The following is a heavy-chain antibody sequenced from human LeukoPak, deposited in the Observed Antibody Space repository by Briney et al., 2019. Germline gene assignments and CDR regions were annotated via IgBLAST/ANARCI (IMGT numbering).Heavy chain of an antibody. V-gene: IGHV4-39*07. CDR2: IYYSGST. J-gene: IGHJ4*02. CDR3: ARATTVTTLIDY. Sequence: SETLSLTCTVSGVSISSSSYYWGWIRQPPGKGLEWIGSIYYSGSTYYNPSLKSRVTISVDKSKNQFSLKLSSVTAADTAVYYCARATTVTTLIDYWGQGTLVTVSS. CDR1: GVSISSSSYY. D-gene: IGHD4-17*01.